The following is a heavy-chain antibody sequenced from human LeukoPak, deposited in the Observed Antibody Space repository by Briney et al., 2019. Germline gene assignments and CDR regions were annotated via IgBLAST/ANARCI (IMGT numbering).Heavy chain of an antibody. J-gene: IGHJ6*03. CDR2: ISGSGGST. CDR1: GFTFSSYA. CDR3: AKEAYSCSSTSCYDYYYYYMDV. D-gene: IGHD2-2*01. V-gene: IGHV3-23*01. Sequence: PGGSLRLSCAASGFTFSSYAMSWVRQAPGKGLEWVSAISGSGGSTYYADSVKGRFTISRDNSKNTLYLQMNSLRAEDTAVYYCAKEAYSCSSTSCYDYYYYYMDVWGKGTTVTISS.